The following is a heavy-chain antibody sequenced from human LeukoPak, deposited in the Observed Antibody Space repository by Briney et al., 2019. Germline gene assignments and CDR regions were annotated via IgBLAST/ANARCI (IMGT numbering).Heavy chain of an antibody. D-gene: IGHD2-2*01. Sequence: GASVKVSCKASGYTFTSYDINWVRQATGQGLEWMGWMNPNSGNTGYAQKFQGRVTMTRNTSISTAYMELSSLRSEDTAVYYCARGGRDPSNWGXDIXXVPAXNYFDYWGQGTLVTVS. CDR1: GYTFTSYD. CDR2: MNPNSGNT. CDR3: ARGGRDPSNWGXDIXXVPAXNYFDY. V-gene: IGHV1-8*01. J-gene: IGHJ4*02.